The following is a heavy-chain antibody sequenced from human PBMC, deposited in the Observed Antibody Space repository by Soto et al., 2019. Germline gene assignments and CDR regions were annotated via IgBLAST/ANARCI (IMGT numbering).Heavy chain of an antibody. CDR3: SIFILVVPAAIGPKDSFDI. V-gene: IGHV3-23*01. D-gene: IGHD2-2*02. CDR1: GFTFSSYA. J-gene: IGHJ3*02. CDR2: ISGSGGST. Sequence: PGGSLRLSCAASGFTFSSYAMSWVRQAPGKGLEWVSAISGSGGSTYYADSVKGRFTISRDNSKNTLYLQMNSLRAEDTAVYYCSIFILVVPAAIGPKDSFDIGGQGKMVTFS.